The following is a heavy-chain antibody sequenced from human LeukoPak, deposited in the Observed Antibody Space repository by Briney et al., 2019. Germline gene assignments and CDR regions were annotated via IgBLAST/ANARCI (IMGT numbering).Heavy chain of an antibody. CDR2: VSYDGSNK. CDR1: GFTFSTYG. D-gene: IGHD6-13*01. V-gene: IGHV3-30*18. Sequence: GGSLRLSCAASGFTFSTYGMHWVRQAPGKGLEWVAVVSYDGSNKYYADSVKGRFTVSRDNSENTLYLQMNTLRAEDTAMYYCAKERQQLVDFWGQGTLVTVSS. CDR3: AKERQQLVDF. J-gene: IGHJ4*02.